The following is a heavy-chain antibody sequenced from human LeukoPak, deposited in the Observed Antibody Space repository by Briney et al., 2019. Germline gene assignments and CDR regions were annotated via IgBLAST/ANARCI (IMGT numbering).Heavy chain of an antibody. V-gene: IGHV3-30*02. J-gene: IGHJ4*02. Sequence: GGSLRLSCAASGFTFSSYGMHWVRQAPGKGLEWVAFIRYDGSNKYYADSVKGRFTISRDNSKNTLYLQMNSLRAEDTAVYYCAKDLLAMVIDYWGQGTLVTVSS. D-gene: IGHD5-18*01. CDR1: GFTFSSYG. CDR2: IRYDGSNK. CDR3: AKDLLAMVIDY.